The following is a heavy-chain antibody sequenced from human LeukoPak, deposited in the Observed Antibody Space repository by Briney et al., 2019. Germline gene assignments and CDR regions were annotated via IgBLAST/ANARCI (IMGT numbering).Heavy chain of an antibody. CDR2: IKHSGST. Sequence: PSETLSLTCAVYGGSFSGYYWSWIRQPPGKGLEWIGEIKHSGSTNYNPSLKSRVTISVDTSKNQFSLKLSSVTAADTAVYYCAREGYDYVWGSYRYTGYMDVWGKGTTVTVSS. CDR1: GGSFSGYY. V-gene: IGHV4-34*01. CDR3: AREGYDYVWGSYRYTGYMDV. D-gene: IGHD3-16*02. J-gene: IGHJ6*03.